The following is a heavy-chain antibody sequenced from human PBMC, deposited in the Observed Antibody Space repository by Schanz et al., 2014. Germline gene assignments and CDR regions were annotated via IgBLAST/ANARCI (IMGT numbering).Heavy chain of an antibody. D-gene: IGHD4-17*01. CDR3: ARKMKLGVYGGKGHDSLDI. CDR1: TFTFSSDW. CDR2: IKEDGSVK. J-gene: IGHJ3*02. Sequence: EVELVESGGGLVQPGGSLRLSCAASTFTFSSDWMSWVRQAPGKGLEWVANIKEDGSVKDYVDSVEGRFTISRDNAKNTLYLQMNTLRAEDTAVYYCARKMKLGVYGGKGHDSLDIWGQGTMVTVSS. V-gene: IGHV3-7*04.